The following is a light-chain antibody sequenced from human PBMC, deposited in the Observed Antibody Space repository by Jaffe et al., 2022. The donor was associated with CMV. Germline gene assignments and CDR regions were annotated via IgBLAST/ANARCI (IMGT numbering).Light chain of an antibody. CDR2: GAS. J-gene: IGKJ3*01. V-gene: IGKV1-39*01. Sequence: DIQMTQSPPSLSTSVGDRVTITCRASQTVSTYLNWYQQKPGKAPKVLIYGASSLQSGVPSRFSGSGSGTDFTLTISSLQPEDFATYYCQQSYSVPFTFGPGTKVDIK. CDR1: QTVSTY. CDR3: QQSYSVPFT.